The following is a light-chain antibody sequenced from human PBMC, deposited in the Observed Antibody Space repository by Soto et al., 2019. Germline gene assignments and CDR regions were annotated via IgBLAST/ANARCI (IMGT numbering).Light chain of an antibody. V-gene: IGKV2-24*01. Sequence: DIVMTQTPLSSPVTLGQPASISCRSSQSLVHSDGNTHLSWLQQRPGQPPRVLIYKISKRFSGVLDRFSGSGAGTDFTLKISRVEAEDGGVYYCMQATQFPWTFGQGTNVEIK. CDR2: KIS. CDR3: MQATQFPWT. J-gene: IGKJ1*01. CDR1: QSLVHSDGNTH.